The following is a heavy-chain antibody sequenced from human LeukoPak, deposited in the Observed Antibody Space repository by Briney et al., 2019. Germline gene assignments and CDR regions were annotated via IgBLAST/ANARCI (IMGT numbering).Heavy chain of an antibody. CDR3: AREVRSAWASFDP. J-gene: IGHJ5*02. CDR2: IYYIGST. D-gene: IGHD1-26*01. CDR1: GGSILTSSYY. Sequence: SETLSLTCTVSGGSILTSSYYWRWIRQPPGKGLEWIGSIYYIGSTSYNPSLKSRVTIPVDTSKKQFSLKLRSVTAADTAVYYCAREVRSAWASFDPWGQGTLVIVSS. V-gene: IGHV4-39*07.